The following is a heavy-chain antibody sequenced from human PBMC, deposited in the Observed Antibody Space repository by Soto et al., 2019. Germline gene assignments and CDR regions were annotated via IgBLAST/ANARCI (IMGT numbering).Heavy chain of an antibody. D-gene: IGHD3-16*02. V-gene: IGHV4-30-4*01. CDR3: ARAPRPIFWGSYQYSSCFDP. CDR1: GGSINSDPYY. J-gene: IGHJ5*02. Sequence: SETLSLTCTVSGGSINSDPYYWSWLRHPPGKGLEWIGYIFYNGNTHYNPSLRSRLTMSIDTSNNQFSMKLASVTAADTAVYFCARAPRPIFWGSYQYSSCFDPWGPGTQVNVFS. CDR2: IFYNGNT.